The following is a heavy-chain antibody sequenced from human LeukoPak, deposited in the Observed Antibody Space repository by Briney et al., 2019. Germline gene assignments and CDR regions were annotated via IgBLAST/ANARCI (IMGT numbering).Heavy chain of an antibody. CDR1: GGSINSYY. J-gene: IGHJ4*02. Sequence: SETLSLTCTVSGGSINSYYWSWIRQPAGQGLEWIGYIYYSGSTNYNPSLKSRVTISVDTSKNQFSLKLSSVTAADTAVYYCARQTSGWYEYYFDYWGQGTLVTVSS. CDR3: ARQTSGWYEYYFDY. CDR2: IYYSGST. D-gene: IGHD6-19*01. V-gene: IGHV4-59*08.